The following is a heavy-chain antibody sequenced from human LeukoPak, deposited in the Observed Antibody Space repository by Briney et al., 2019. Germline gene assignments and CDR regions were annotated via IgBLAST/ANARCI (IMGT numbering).Heavy chain of an antibody. J-gene: IGHJ4*02. CDR3: AIGRWELPYFDY. Sequence: GASVKVSCKVSGYTLTELSMHWVRQAPGKGLEWMGGFDPEDGETIYAQKFQGRVTMTEDTSTNTAYMELSSLRSEDTAVYYCAIGRWELPYFDYWGQGTLVTVSS. CDR1: GYTLTELS. CDR2: FDPEDGET. D-gene: IGHD1-26*01. V-gene: IGHV1-24*01.